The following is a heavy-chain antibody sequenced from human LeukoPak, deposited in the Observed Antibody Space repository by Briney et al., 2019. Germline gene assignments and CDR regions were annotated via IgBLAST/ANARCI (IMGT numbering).Heavy chain of an antibody. V-gene: IGHV3-21*01. D-gene: IGHD6-19*01. Sequence: PGGTLRLSCAASGFTFSSYGMSWVRQAPGKGLEWVSSISSSSSYIYYADSVKGRFTISRDNAKNSLYLQMNSLGAEDTAVYYCARARGSGIAVAGTYYMDVWGKGTTVTVSS. CDR1: GFTFSSYG. J-gene: IGHJ6*03. CDR3: ARARGSGIAVAGTYYMDV. CDR2: ISSSSSYI.